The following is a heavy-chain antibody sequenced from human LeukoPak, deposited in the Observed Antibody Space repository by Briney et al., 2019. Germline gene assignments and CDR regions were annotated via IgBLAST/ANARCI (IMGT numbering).Heavy chain of an antibody. V-gene: IGHV3-66*01. D-gene: IGHD2-2*01. J-gene: IGHJ4*02. Sequence: GGSLRLSCAASGFTVSNNYMRWVRQAPGKGLEWVSLIYSGGATFYADAVKGRFTISRDGSKNTLYLQMNSLRAEDTAVYYCARDPPAVAADTYGWGQGTLVTVSS. CDR2: IYSGGAT. CDR3: ARDPPAVAADTYG. CDR1: GFTVSNNY.